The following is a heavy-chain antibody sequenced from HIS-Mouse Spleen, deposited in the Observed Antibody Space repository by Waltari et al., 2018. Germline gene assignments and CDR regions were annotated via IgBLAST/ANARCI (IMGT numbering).Heavy chain of an antibody. J-gene: IGHJ2*01. Sequence: QVQLVQSGAEVTKPGASVNVACQASGAALPCPHMPLVRTAPGQSLGWMGWINPNIGGTNYAQKFQGRVTMTRDTSISTAYMELSRLRSDDTAVYYCARPDPGSGSGYDYWYFDLWGRGTLVTVSS. CDR1: GAALPCPH. CDR2: INPNIGGT. CDR3: ARPDPGSGSGYDYWYFDL. V-gene: IGHV1-2*02. D-gene: IGHD5-12*01.